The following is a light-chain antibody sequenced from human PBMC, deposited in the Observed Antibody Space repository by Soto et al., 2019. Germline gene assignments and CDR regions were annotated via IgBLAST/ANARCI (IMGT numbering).Light chain of an antibody. CDR3: QSYDCSLSGYV. CDR1: SSNIGAGYE. CDR2: ENN. Sequence: QSVLTQPPSVSEAPGQRVTISCTGSSSNIGAGYEAHWYQQVPGTAPKLLSYENNNRPSGVPDRFSGSKSGTSASLAITGFQADAEFEYYCQSYDCSLSGYVFGTGTKLTVL. V-gene: IGLV1-40*01. J-gene: IGLJ1*01.